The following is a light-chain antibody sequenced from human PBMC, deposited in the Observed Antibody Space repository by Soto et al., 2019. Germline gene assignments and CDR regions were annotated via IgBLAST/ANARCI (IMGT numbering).Light chain of an antibody. CDR3: LQDYNYPLT. J-gene: IGKJ4*01. CDR2: AAS. Sequence: IQMTQSPSTLSASVGDRVAITCRASQSISSWVAWYQQKPGKAPKLLMYAASNLQSGVPSRFSGSGSGTDFTLTISSLQPEDFATYYCLQDYNYPLTFGGGTKVDIK. V-gene: IGKV1-6*01. CDR1: QSISSW.